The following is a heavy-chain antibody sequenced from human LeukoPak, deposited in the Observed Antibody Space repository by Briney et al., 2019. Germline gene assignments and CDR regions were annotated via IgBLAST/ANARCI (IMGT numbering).Heavy chain of an antibody. J-gene: IGHJ4*02. V-gene: IGHV1-69*01. CDR1: GYTFTSYD. D-gene: IGHD1-7*01. CDR2: IIPIFGTA. Sequence: SVKVSCKASGYTFTSYDINWVRQAPGQGLEWMGGIIPIFGTANYAQKFQGRVTITADESTSTAYMELSSLRSEDTAVYYCARQVAISLELWLNYWGQGTLVTVSS. CDR3: ARQVAISLELWLNY.